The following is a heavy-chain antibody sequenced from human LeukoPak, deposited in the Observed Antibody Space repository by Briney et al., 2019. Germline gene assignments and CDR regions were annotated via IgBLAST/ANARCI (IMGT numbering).Heavy chain of an antibody. D-gene: IGHD2-15*01. CDR1: GGTFSSYA. CDR3: ARDGWAGGRSGPDY. Sequence: ASVKVSCKASGGTFSSYAVSWVRLAPGQGLEWMGGIIPLFRASIYAQKFQGRVTISADESTSTAYMELRSLRSDDTAVYYCARDGWAGGRSGPDYWGQGTLVTVSS. CDR2: IIPLFRAS. J-gene: IGHJ4*02. V-gene: IGHV1-69*01.